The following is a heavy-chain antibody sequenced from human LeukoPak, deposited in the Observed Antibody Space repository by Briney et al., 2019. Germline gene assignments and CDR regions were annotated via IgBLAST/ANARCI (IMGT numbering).Heavy chain of an antibody. V-gene: IGHV3-23*01. Sequence: GGSLRLSCAASGFTFSSYAMSWVRQAPGKGLEWVSAISGSGGSTYYADYVKGRFTISRDNSKNTLYLQMNSLRAEDTAVYYCAKDAPVNIVVVPAANSWGQGTLVTVSS. D-gene: IGHD2-2*01. CDR1: GFTFSSYA. CDR2: ISGSGGST. CDR3: AKDAPVNIVVVPAANS. J-gene: IGHJ4*02.